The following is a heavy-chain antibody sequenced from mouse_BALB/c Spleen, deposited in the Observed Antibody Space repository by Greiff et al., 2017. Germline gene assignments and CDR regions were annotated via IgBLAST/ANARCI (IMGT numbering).Heavy chain of an antibody. Sequence: QVTLKESGPGILQPSQTLSLTCSFSGFSLSTSGMGVSWIRQPSGKGLEWLAHIYWDDDKRYNPSLKSRLTISKDTSRNQVFLKITSVDTADTATYYCARSPTTVVYFDYWGQGTTLTVSS. J-gene: IGHJ2*01. CDR3: ARSPTTVVYFDY. CDR1: GFSLSTSGMG. V-gene: IGHV8-12*01. CDR2: IYWDDDK. D-gene: IGHD1-1*01.